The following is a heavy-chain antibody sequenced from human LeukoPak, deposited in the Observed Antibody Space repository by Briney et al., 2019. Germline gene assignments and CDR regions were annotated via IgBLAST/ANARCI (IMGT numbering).Heavy chain of an antibody. J-gene: IGHJ5*02. CDR3: ARAEAIRAWFDP. Sequence: SETLSLTCTVSGGSISSYYWSWIRQPPGKGLEWIGYIYYSGSTNYNPSLKSRVTISVDTSKNQFSLKLSSVTAADTAVYYCARAEAIRAWFDPWGRGTLVTVSS. CDR1: GGSISSYY. CDR2: IYYSGST. D-gene: IGHD5-24*01. V-gene: IGHV4-59*01.